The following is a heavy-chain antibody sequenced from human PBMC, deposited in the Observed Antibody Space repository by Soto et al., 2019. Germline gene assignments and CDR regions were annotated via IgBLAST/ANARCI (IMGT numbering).Heavy chain of an antibody. CDR2: IIPILDKT. Sequence: QVQLVQSGAEVRKPGSSVKVSCKPSGDTFSSYTISWVRQAPGQGLEWMGRIIPILDKTDYAQKLQDRVTITADKSTKTAYMELSSLRSEDTAVYYCARGGFPYDIWTADGQYDYGVDVWGQGTTVNVS. CDR3: ARGGFPYDIWTADGQYDYGVDV. J-gene: IGHJ6*02. V-gene: IGHV1-69*08. CDR1: GDTFSSYT. D-gene: IGHD3-9*01.